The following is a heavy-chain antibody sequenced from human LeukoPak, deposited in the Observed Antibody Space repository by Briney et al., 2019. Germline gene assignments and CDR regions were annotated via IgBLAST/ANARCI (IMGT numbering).Heavy chain of an antibody. Sequence: SVKVSCKASGGTFSSYAISWVRQAPGQGLEWMGGIIPIFGTANYAQKFQGRVTITRDTSASTAYMELSSLRSEDTAVYYCARVIGVGTGTATFGYWGQGTLVTVSS. J-gene: IGHJ4*02. CDR3: ARVIGVGTGTATFGY. CDR2: IIPIFGTA. D-gene: IGHD1-1*01. V-gene: IGHV1-69*05. CDR1: GGTFSSYA.